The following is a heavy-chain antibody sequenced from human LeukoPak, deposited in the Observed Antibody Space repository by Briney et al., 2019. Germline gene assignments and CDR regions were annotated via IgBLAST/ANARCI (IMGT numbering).Heavy chain of an antibody. D-gene: IGHD3-22*01. Sequence: PGGSLRLSCAASGFTFSSYAMSWVRQAPGKGLEWVLAISGSGGSTYYADSVKGRFTISRDNSKNTLYLQMNSLRAEDTAVYYCARDSSGYYYYYYMDVWGKGTTVTVSS. V-gene: IGHV3-23*01. J-gene: IGHJ6*03. CDR2: ISGSGGST. CDR1: GFTFSSYA. CDR3: ARDSSGYYYYYYMDV.